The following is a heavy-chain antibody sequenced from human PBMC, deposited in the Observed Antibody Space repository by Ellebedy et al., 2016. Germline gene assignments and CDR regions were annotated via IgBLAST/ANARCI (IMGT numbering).Heavy chain of an antibody. D-gene: IGHD5-24*01. CDR1: GGTFSSYT. CDR2: IIPIFGTA. J-gene: IGHJ4*02. CDR3: ATRDGYNGAKAY. V-gene: IGHV1-69*13. Sequence: ASVKVSCKASGGTFSSYTISWVRQAPGQGLEWMGGIIPIFGTANYAQKFQGRVTITADESTSTAYMELSSLRSDDTAVYYCATRDGYNGAKAYWGQGTLVTVSS.